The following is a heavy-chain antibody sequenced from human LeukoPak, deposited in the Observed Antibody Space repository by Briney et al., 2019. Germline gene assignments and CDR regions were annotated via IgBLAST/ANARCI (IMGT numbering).Heavy chain of an antibody. D-gene: IGHD2-21*01. Sequence: GETLKISCKGSGYSFTTYWIGWVRQMPGKGLEWMASIYPGDSDTRNSPSFQGQVTISADKSISTAYLQWSSLKASDTAMYYCARVHGVIGIDRFDPWGQGTLVTVSS. V-gene: IGHV5-51*01. CDR3: ARVHGVIGIDRFDP. CDR2: IYPGDSDT. CDR1: GYSFTTYW. J-gene: IGHJ5*02.